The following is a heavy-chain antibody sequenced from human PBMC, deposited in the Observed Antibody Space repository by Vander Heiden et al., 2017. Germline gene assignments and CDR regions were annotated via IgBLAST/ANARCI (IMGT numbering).Heavy chain of an antibody. D-gene: IGHD3-22*01. CDR3: ARDGGATYYYDSSGYTPFDY. Sequence: QVQLVQSGAEVKKPGSSVTVSCKASGGIFRSHAFSWVRPPPGQGLEWMGGIIPICGTANYAQKVQGRVTITADESTSTAYMELSSLRSEDTAVYYCARDGGATYYYDSSGYTPFDYWGQGTLVTVSS. CDR2: IIPICGTA. J-gene: IGHJ4*02. V-gene: IGHV1-69*01. CDR1: GGIFRSHA.